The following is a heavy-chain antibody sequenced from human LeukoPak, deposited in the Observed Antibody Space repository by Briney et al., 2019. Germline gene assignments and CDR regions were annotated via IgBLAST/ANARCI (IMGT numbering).Heavy chain of an antibody. V-gene: IGHV4-34*01. CDR3: ARGGPVAGTNFDY. D-gene: IGHD6-19*01. Sequence: PSETLSLTCAVYGGSFSGYYWSWIRQPPGKGLEWIGEINHSRSTNYNPSLKSRVTISVDTSKNQFSLKLSSVTAADTAVYYCARGGPVAGTNFDYWGQGTLVTVSS. CDR1: GGSFSGYY. J-gene: IGHJ4*02. CDR2: INHSRST.